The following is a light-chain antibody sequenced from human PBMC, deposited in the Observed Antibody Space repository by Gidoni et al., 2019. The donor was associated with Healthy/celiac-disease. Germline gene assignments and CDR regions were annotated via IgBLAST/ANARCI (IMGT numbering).Light chain of an antibody. J-gene: IGKJ1*01. CDR1: QGISSS. CDR3: QQYYSYPPT. Sequence: AIGISQSPSPLSASTGDRVTITCRASQGISSSVAWYQQKPGKAPKLLIYAASTLQSGVPSRFSGSGSGTDCTLTISSLQSEDFATYYCQQYYSYPPTFGQGTKVEIK. CDR2: AAS. V-gene: IGKV1-8*01.